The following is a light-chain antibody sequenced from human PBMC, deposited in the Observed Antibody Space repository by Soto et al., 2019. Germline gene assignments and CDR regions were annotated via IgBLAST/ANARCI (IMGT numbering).Light chain of an antibody. CDR2: DVS. CDR1: SSDVGDYNY. CDR3: SSDTSSSTLV. Sequence: QSALTQPASVSGSPGQSITISCTGTSSDVGDYNYVSWYQQHPGKAPKVMIYDVSNRPSGVSNRFSGSKSGNTASLTISGLQAEDEADYYCSSDTSSSTLVFGTGTKLTVL. V-gene: IGLV2-14*01. J-gene: IGLJ1*01.